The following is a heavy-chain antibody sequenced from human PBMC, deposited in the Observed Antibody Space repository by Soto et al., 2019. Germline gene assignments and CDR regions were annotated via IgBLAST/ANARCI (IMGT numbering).Heavy chain of an antibody. D-gene: IGHD2-2*03. J-gene: IGHJ5*02. Sequence: PSETLSLTCTVSGGSISSSSYYWGWIRQPPGKGLEWIGSIYYSGSTYYNPSLKSRVTISVDTSKNQFSLKLSSVTAADTAVYYCARHGYSSSWFLPWGQGTLVTVSS. CDR3: ARHGYSSSWFLP. V-gene: IGHV4-39*01. CDR1: GGSISSSSYY. CDR2: IYYSGST.